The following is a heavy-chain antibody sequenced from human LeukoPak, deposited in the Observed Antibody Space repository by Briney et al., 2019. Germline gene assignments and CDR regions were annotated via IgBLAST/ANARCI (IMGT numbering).Heavy chain of an antibody. Sequence: ASVKVSCKASGYTFTNYAIHWVRQAPGQRLEWMGWINAANSNTKYSEQFQGRVTITRDTSASTDYMEMSSLKSEDTAVYYCARAHQPLWFGDLRVYAMDVWGKGTTVTVSS. CDR3: ARAHQPLWFGDLRVYAMDV. V-gene: IGHV1-3*01. CDR2: INAANSNT. D-gene: IGHD3-10*01. J-gene: IGHJ6*04. CDR1: GYTFTNYA.